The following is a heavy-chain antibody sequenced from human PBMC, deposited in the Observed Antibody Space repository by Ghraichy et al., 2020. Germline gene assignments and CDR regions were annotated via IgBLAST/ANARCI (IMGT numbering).Heavy chain of an antibody. CDR3: AKYVYSSSWLPYYFEH. J-gene: IGHJ4*02. CDR1: GFTFSSYA. CDR2: ISGSGDTT. Sequence: GGSLRLSCAASGFTFSSYAMSWVRQAPGKGLEWVAVISGSGDTTNYADSVKGRFTISRDDSKNTLYLRMNGLRAEDTAVYYCAKYVYSSSWLPYYFEHWGQGTLVTVSS. V-gene: IGHV3-23*01. D-gene: IGHD6-13*01.